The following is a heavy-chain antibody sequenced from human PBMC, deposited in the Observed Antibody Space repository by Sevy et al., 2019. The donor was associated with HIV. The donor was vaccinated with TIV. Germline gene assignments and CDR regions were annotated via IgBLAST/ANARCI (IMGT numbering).Heavy chain of an antibody. J-gene: IGHJ6*02. Sequence: GGSLRLSCVASGFTFSKYAMSWVRQAPGKGLECVSTISDSGRRTYYRDSVKGRFTVSRDNSKNMVDLQMNSLGVDDTAIYYCTRGGTPREEYYYYGLDVWGQGATVTVSS. CDR1: GFTFSKYA. D-gene: IGHD3-16*01. CDR2: ISDSGRRT. V-gene: IGHV3-23*01. CDR3: TRGGTPREEYYYYGLDV.